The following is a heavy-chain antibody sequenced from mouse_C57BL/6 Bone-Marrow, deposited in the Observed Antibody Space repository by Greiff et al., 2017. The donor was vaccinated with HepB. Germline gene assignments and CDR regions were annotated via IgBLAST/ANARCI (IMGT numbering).Heavy chain of an antibody. V-gene: IGHV5-4*03. J-gene: IGHJ3*01. CDR3: ARPHFFAY. Sequence: EVKLVESGGGLVKPGGSLKLSCAASGFTFSSYAMSWVRQTPEKRLEWVATISDGGSYTYYPDNVKGRFTISRDNAKNNLYLQMSHLKSEDTAMYYCARPHFFAYWGQGTLVTVSA. CDR2: ISDGGSYT. CDR1: GFTFSSYA.